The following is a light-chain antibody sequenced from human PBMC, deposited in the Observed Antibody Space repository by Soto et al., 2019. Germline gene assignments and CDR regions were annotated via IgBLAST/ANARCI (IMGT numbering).Light chain of an antibody. J-gene: IGKJ2*01. CDR2: QAS. CDR3: QLYNSYFPYT. Sequence: DIQMTQSPSALSASVGDIVTITCRASQSVTNWLAWYQQKPGKDHKVLIYQASNLQRGVPTRFPGDGDVTEFTLAIASLQPYDFAANYGQLYNSYFPYTVGQGLRLEI. CDR1: QSVTNW. V-gene: IGKV1-5*03.